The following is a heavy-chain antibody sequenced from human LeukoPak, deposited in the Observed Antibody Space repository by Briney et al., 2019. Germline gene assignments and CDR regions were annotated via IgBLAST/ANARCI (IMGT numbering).Heavy chain of an antibody. CDR3: ARVSAAGISYYYYYGMDV. Sequence: SETLSLTCAVYGGSFSGYYWSWIRQPPGKGLGWIGEINHSGSTNYNPSLKSRVTISVDTSKNQFSLKLSSVTAADTAVYYCARVSAAGISYYYYYGMDVWGQGTTVTISS. D-gene: IGHD6-13*01. CDR1: GGSFSGYY. V-gene: IGHV4-34*01. J-gene: IGHJ6*02. CDR2: INHSGST.